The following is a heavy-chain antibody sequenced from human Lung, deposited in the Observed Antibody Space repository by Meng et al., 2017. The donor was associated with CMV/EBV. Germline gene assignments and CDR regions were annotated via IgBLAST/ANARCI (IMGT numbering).Heavy chain of an antibody. J-gene: IGHJ4*02. CDR3: ASFDHIPRRNYFDY. Sequence: QVQLQESGPGLVEPSQTLSLTCTVSVGSMGSGNYYWSWIRQSPGKGLEWIGYIHHSGSAYYNPSLKSRVSISVDTSKNQFSLNLNSMTAADTAVYYCASFDHIPRRNYFDYWGQGTLVTVSS. CDR1: VGSMGSGNYY. V-gene: IGHV4-30-4*01. D-gene: IGHD2-21*01. CDR2: IHHSGSA.